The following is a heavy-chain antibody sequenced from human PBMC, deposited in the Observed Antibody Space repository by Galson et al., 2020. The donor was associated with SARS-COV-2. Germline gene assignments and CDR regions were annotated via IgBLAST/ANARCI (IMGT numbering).Heavy chain of an antibody. J-gene: IGHJ4*02. D-gene: IGHD6-19*01. CDR3: ATAADSTGWNYFDY. CDR2: ISNDGTKP. Sequence: GESLKISCAAPGFTFSSYGLHWVRQAPGKGLEWVAVISNDGTKPAHADSVKGRFTISRDNSENTLYLQLNSLRAEDTAIYYCATAADSTGWNYFDYWGQGTLVTVSS. CDR1: GFTFSSYG. V-gene: IGHV3-30*03.